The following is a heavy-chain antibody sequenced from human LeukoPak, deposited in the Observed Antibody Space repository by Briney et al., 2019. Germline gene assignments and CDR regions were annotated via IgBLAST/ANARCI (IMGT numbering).Heavy chain of an antibody. Sequence: GGSLRLSCAASGFTFSSYGMHWVRQAPGKGLEWVAVISYDGSNKYYADSVKGRFTISRDNSKNTLYLQMNSLRAEDTAVYYCAKDMAGTRYYGMDVWGQGTTVTVSS. D-gene: IGHD6-19*01. CDR3: AKDMAGTRYYGMDV. J-gene: IGHJ6*02. CDR1: GFTFSSYG. V-gene: IGHV3-30*18. CDR2: ISYDGSNK.